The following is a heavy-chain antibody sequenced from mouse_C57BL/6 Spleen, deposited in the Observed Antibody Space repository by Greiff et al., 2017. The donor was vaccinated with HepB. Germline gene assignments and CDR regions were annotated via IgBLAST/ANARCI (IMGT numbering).Heavy chain of an antibody. CDR1: GFTFSDYG. CDR2: ISSGSSTI. Sequence: EVQLVESGGGLVKPGGSLKLSCAASGFTFSDYGMHWVRQAPEKGLEWVAYISSGSSTIYYADTVKGRFTISRDNAKNTLFRQMTSLRSEDTAMYYCARGAYYGNYRYFDVWGTGTTVTVSS. V-gene: IGHV5-17*01. J-gene: IGHJ1*03. D-gene: IGHD2-1*01. CDR3: ARGAYYGNYRYFDV.